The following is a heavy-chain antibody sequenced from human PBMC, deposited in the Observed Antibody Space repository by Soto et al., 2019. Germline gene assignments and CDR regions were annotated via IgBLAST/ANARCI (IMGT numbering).Heavy chain of an antibody. D-gene: IGHD1-1*01. CDR3: ARGSPCSTTTCSLNEVWFDP. V-gene: IGHV1-69*01. Sequence: QVQLLQSGAELKRPGSSVKVSCKASGETFSTFAITWVRQAPGHGPEWMGGIIPLFGTAHYARRFEDRVTMTADESTSTAYMELRSLTSEDTAIYYCARGSPCSTTTCSLNEVWFDPWGQGPLVTVST. CDR2: IIPLFGTA. CDR1: GETFSTFA. J-gene: IGHJ5*02.